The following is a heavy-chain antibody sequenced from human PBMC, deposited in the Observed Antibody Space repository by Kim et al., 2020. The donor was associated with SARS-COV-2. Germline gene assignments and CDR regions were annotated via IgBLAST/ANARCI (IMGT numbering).Heavy chain of an antibody. J-gene: IGHJ6*02. Sequence: GGSLRLSCAASGFTFSSYSMNWVRQAPGKGLEWVSSISSSSSYIYYADSVKGRFTISRDNAKNSLYLQMNSLRAEDTAVYYCARAPSMVRGVMDVWGQGTTVTVSS. CDR2: ISSSSSYI. D-gene: IGHD3-10*01. V-gene: IGHV3-21*01. CDR1: GFTFSSYS. CDR3: ARAPSMVRGVMDV.